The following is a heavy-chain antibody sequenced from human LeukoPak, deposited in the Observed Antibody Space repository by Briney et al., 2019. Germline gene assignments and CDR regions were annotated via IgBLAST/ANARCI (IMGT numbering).Heavy chain of an antibody. Sequence: GGSLRLSCAASGFTFSSYAMSWVRQAPGKGLEWVSVIYSGGSTYYADSVKGRFTISRDNSKNTLYLQMNSLRAEDTAVYYCAREKRVVWGFDIWGQGTMVTVSS. D-gene: IGHD3-16*01. CDR1: GFTFSSYA. J-gene: IGHJ3*02. V-gene: IGHV3-53*01. CDR2: IYSGGST. CDR3: AREKRVVWGFDI.